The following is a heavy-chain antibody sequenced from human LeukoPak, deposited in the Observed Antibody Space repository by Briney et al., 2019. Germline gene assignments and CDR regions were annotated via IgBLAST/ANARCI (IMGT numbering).Heavy chain of an antibody. V-gene: IGHV3-23*01. CDR1: GFTFSSYS. J-gene: IGHJ4*01. CDR3: AKAGPNNWPPV. Sequence: PGGSLRLSCAASGFTFSSYSMNWVRQSPGKGLEWVSAISVSGGSTYYADSVKGRFTLSRDNSKNTLYLQMNSLRAEDTAVYYCAKAGPNNWPPVWGQGTLVTVSS. D-gene: IGHD1-1*01. CDR2: ISVSGGST.